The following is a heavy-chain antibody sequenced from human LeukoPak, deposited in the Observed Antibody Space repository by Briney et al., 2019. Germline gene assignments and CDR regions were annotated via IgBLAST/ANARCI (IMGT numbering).Heavy chain of an antibody. Sequence: ASVKVSCKASGYTFTSYGISWVRQAPGQGLEWMGWISAYNGNTNYAQKLQGRVTMTTDTSTSTAYMELRSLRSDDTAVYYCARVNYYDSSGYYSGYYYYGMDVWGQGTTVTVSS. D-gene: IGHD3-22*01. CDR2: ISAYNGNT. V-gene: IGHV1-18*01. J-gene: IGHJ6*02. CDR3: ARVNYYDSSGYYSGYYYYGMDV. CDR1: GYTFTSYG.